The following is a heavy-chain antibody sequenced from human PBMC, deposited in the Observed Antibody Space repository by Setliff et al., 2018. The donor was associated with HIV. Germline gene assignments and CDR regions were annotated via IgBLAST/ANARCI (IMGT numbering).Heavy chain of an antibody. V-gene: IGHV4-39*07. CDR1: GGSINTTNFY. CDR2: IYYSGTT. D-gene: IGHD6-19*01. CDR3: ARARDIAVAGYFDY. Sequence: SETLSLTCFVSGGSINTTNFYWAWIRQPPGKGLEWLGSIYYSGTTYFHPSLKSRLTISIDPSKNQFSLKLKSVTAADTAVYYCARARDIAVAGYFDYWGQGTLVTVS. J-gene: IGHJ4*02.